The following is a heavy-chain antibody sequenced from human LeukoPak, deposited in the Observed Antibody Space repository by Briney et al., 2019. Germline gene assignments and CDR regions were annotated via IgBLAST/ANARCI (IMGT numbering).Heavy chain of an antibody. Sequence: PSETLSLTCTVSGGSISSGDYYWSWIRQPPGKGLEWIGYIYYSGSTYYNPSLKSRVTISVDTSKNQFSLKLSSVTAADTAVYYCARVPWNDSISSGYYYLGSFDIWGQGTMVTVSS. V-gene: IGHV4-30-4*01. J-gene: IGHJ3*02. CDR1: GGSISSGDYY. CDR3: ARVPWNDSISSGYYYLGSFDI. D-gene: IGHD3-22*01. CDR2: IYYSGST.